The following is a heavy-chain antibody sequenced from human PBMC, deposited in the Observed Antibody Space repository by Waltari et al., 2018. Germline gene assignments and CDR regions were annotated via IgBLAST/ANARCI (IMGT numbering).Heavy chain of an antibody. D-gene: IGHD3-16*02. J-gene: IGHJ4*02. CDR3: ARDPYDYIWGSYRYFDY. CDR1: GFTFSSYW. V-gene: IGHV3-7*01. Sequence: EVQLVESGGGLVQPGGSLRLSCAASGFTFSSYWMSWVRQAPGKGLEWVANIKQDGSGKYYVDSVKGRFTISRDNAKNSLYLQMNSLRAEDTAVYYCARDPYDYIWGSYRYFDYWGQGTLVTVSS. CDR2: IKQDGSGK.